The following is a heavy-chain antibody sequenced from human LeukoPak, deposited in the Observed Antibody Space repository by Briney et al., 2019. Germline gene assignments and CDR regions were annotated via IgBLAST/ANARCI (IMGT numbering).Heavy chain of an antibody. Sequence: ASVKVSRKASGYTFTSYGISWVRRAPGQGLEWMGWISGYNGNTHYAQKLQGRVTMTTDTSASTAYLELRSLRSDDTAVYFCSRDYYDFWTGYSYTLEHWGQGTLVTVSS. CDR2: ISGYNGNT. D-gene: IGHD3-3*01. CDR1: GYTFTSYG. CDR3: SRDYYDFWTGYSYTLEH. J-gene: IGHJ4*02. V-gene: IGHV1-18*01.